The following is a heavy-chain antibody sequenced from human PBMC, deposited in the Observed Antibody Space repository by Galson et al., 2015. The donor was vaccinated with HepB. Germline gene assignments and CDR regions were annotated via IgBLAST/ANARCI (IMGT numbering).Heavy chain of an antibody. J-gene: IGHJ6*02. CDR1: GYTFDSYG. D-gene: IGHD3-3*01. Sequence: SVKVSCKASGYTFDSYGISWVRQAPGQGLEWMGWISVYNGNTNYAQKVEGRLTMTTDRSTRTAYMELRSLRSDDTAVYYCAREVRFLDRLFGNPYYYGMDVWGQGTTVTVSS. CDR2: ISVYNGNT. CDR3: AREVRFLDRLFGNPYYYGMDV. V-gene: IGHV1-18*04.